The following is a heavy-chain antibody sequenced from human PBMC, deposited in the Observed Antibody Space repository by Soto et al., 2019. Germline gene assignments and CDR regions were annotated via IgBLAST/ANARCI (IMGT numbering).Heavy chain of an antibody. CDR2: IFTSGST. V-gene: IGHV4-4*07. CDR3: ARAVHYYDSSGYFDY. CDR1: GASISSYY. Sequence: SETLSLTCTVSGASISSYYWSWIRQPAGKGLEWIGRIFTSGSTNYNPSLKSRLTMSVDTSKNQFSLILSSVTAADTAVYYCARAVHYYDSSGYFDYWGQGTQVTVSS. D-gene: IGHD3-22*01. J-gene: IGHJ4*02.